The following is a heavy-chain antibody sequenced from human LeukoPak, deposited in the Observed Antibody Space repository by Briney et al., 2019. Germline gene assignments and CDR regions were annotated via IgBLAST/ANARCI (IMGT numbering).Heavy chain of an antibody. CDR1: GFTFSNAW. CDR2: IKSKTDGGTT. V-gene: IGHV3-15*01. J-gene: IGHJ4*02. Sequence: GGSLRLSCAASGFTFSNAWMSWVRQAPGKGLEWVGRIKSKTDGGTTDYAAPVKGRFTISRDDSKNTLYLQMNSLKTEDTAVYYCTTGGVVVVVAATLAEYWGQGTLVTVSS. CDR3: TTGGVVVVVAATLAEY. D-gene: IGHD2-15*01.